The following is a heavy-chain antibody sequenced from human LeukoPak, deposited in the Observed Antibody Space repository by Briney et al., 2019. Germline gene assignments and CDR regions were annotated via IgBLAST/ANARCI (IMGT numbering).Heavy chain of an antibody. Sequence: GASLRLSCAASGFTFSSYAMSWVRQAPGKGLEWVSSISGSDSRTYHADSVKGRFTISRDNSKNTLYLQMNSLRAEGTAVYYCAKDDYGNYITSFDYWGQGTLVTVSS. D-gene: IGHD4-11*01. J-gene: IGHJ4*02. V-gene: IGHV3-23*01. CDR1: GFTFSSYA. CDR2: ISGSDSRT. CDR3: AKDDYGNYITSFDY.